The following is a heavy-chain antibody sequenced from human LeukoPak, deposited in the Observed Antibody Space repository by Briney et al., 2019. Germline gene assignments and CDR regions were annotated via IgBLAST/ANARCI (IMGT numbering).Heavy chain of an antibody. J-gene: IGHJ5*02. CDR1: GGSISSGSYY. D-gene: IGHD6-25*01. V-gene: IGHV4-61*02. Sequence: SETLSLTCTVSGGSISSGSYYWSWIRQPAGKGLEWIGRIYTSGSTNYNPFLKSRVTISVDTSKNQFSLKLSSVTAADTAVYYCARGVYSSEGWFDPWGQGTLVTVSS. CDR2: IYTSGST. CDR3: ARGVYSSEGWFDP.